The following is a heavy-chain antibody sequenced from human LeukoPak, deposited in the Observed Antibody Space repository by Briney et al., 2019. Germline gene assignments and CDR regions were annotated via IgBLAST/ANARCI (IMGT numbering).Heavy chain of an antibody. CDR2: ISTSSSYI. V-gene: IGHV3-21*04. CDR1: GFTFSTYS. D-gene: IGHD2-2*01. J-gene: IGHJ5*02. CDR3: ARDRPGRYCSSSRCYFASPFDP. Sequence: GGSLRLSCAGSGFTFSTYSMNWVRQAPGKGLEWVSSISTSSSYINYADSVKGRFTISRDNARNSLYLQMNSLRAEDTAVYYCARDRPGRYCSSSRCYFASPFDPWGQGTLVIVSS.